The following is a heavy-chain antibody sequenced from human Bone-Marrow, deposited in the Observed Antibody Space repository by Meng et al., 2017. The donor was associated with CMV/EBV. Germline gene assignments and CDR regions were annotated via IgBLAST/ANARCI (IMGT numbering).Heavy chain of an antibody. Sequence: SVKVSCQASGYTFTSYGISWVRQAPGQGLEWMGWISAYNGNTNYAQKLQGRLTMTTDTSTSTAYMELRSLTSDDTAVYYCARSGRQYYGMDVWGQGTTVTVSS. CDR2: ISAYNGNT. CDR3: ARSGRQYYGMDV. J-gene: IGHJ6*02. CDR1: GYTFTSYG. D-gene: IGHD3-3*01. V-gene: IGHV1-18*01.